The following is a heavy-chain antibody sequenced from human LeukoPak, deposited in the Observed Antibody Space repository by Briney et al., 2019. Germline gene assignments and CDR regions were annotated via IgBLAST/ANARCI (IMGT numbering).Heavy chain of an antibody. CDR2: ISSSGGST. CDR1: GFTFSSYA. V-gene: IGHV3-23*01. CDR3: AKRGSGYDLGYFDY. J-gene: IGHJ4*02. D-gene: IGHD5-12*01. Sequence: GGSLRLSCAASGFTFSSYAMNWVRQAPGKGLEWVSAISSSGGSTYYADSVTGRFTISRDNSKNTLYLQMNNLRAEDTAVYYCAKRGSGYDLGYFDYWGQGTLVTVSS.